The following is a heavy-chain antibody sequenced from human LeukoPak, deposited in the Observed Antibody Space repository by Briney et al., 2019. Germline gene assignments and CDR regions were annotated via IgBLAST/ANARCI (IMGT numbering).Heavy chain of an antibody. V-gene: IGHV4-39*07. Sequence: SETLSLTCTVSGGSISSSSYYWGWIRQPPGKGLEWIGSIYYSGSTYYNPSLKSRVTISVDTSKNQFSLKLSSVTAADTAVYYCARDVDDYSNYDDWFDPWGQGTLVTVSS. CDR1: GGSISSSSYY. CDR2: IYYSGST. CDR3: ARDVDDYSNYDDWFDP. D-gene: IGHD4-11*01. J-gene: IGHJ5*02.